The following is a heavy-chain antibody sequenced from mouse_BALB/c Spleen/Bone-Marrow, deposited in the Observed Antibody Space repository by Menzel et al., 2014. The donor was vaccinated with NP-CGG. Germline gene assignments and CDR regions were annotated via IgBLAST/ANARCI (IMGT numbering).Heavy chain of an antibody. Sequence: VQLQQSGSVLVRPGASVKLSCKASGYTFTNSWIHWAKQRPGQGLEWIGEIHPNSGNINFNEKFKVKATLTVDTSSSTAYVDLSSLTAEDSAVYYCARHHRYAYYFDYWGQGTTLTVSS. D-gene: IGHD2-14*01. J-gene: IGHJ2*01. CDR2: IHPNSGNI. CDR3: ARHHRYAYYFDY. CDR1: GYTFTNSW. V-gene: IGHV1S130*01.